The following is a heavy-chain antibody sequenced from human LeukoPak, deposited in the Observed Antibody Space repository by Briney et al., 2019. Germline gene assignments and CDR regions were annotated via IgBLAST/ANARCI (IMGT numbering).Heavy chain of an antibody. CDR3: ARSDVDTAITFDY. CDR2: ISSSGSTI. CDR1: GFTFSSYE. V-gene: IGHV3-48*03. J-gene: IGHJ4*02. D-gene: IGHD5-18*01. Sequence: GGSLRLSCAASGFTFSSYEMNWVRQAPGKGLEWVSYISSSGSTIYYADSVKGRFTISRDNAKNSLYLQMNSLRAEDTAVYYCARSDVDTAITFDYWGQGTLVTVSS.